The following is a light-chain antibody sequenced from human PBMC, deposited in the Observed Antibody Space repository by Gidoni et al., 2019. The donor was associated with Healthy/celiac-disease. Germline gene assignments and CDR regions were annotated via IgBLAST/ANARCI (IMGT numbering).Light chain of an antibody. Sequence: DIQMTQSPSSLSASVGDRVTITCRASQGISNYLAWYQQKPGKVPKLLIYAASTLQSGVSSRFSGSGSGTDFTLTISSLQPEDVATYYCQKYNSAFSITFGQGTRLEIK. CDR3: QKYNSAFSIT. CDR2: AAS. CDR1: QGISNY. J-gene: IGKJ5*01. V-gene: IGKV1-27*01.